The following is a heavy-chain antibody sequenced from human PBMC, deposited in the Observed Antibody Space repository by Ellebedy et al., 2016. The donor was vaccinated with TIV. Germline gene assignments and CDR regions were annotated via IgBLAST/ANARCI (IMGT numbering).Heavy chain of an antibody. Sequence: GESLKISCAATGFLFHFYALTWVRQAPGKGLEWVSAISGSGDKTYYADSEKGRLTISRDNSKNTLFLQMNSLRAEDTAVYYCAEDGHGGWTVWGEGTLVTVSS. D-gene: IGHD6-19*01. V-gene: IGHV3-23*01. CDR1: GFLFHFYA. CDR3: AEDGHGGWTV. CDR2: ISGSGDKT. J-gene: IGHJ4*02.